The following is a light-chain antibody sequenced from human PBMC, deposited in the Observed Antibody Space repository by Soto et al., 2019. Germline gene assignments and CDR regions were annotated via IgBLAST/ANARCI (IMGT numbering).Light chain of an antibody. CDR2: EVS. CDR3: SSYATSSTLV. V-gene: IGLV2-14*01. CDR1: SSDVGRYNY. Sequence: QSALAQPASVSGSPGQSITISCTGTSSDVGRYNYVAWYQQHPGKAPKVLIFEVSNRPSGVSSRFSGSKSGNTASLNISGLQAEDEADYYCSSYATSSTLVFGTGTKVTAL. J-gene: IGLJ1*01.